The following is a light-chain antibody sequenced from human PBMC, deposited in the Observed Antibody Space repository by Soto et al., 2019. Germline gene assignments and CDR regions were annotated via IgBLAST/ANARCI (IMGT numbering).Light chain of an antibody. V-gene: IGLV2-14*03. CDR3: SSFTSDRIYV. Sequence: QSALTQPTSLSGSPGQSITISCTGNHNDIGTYDYVSWYQQHPGRAPRLLIYGVTTRPSGISDRFSASKSGLTASLTISGLQPEDEADYYCSSFTSDRIYVFGPGTKVTV. J-gene: IGLJ1*01. CDR1: HNDIGTYDY. CDR2: GVT.